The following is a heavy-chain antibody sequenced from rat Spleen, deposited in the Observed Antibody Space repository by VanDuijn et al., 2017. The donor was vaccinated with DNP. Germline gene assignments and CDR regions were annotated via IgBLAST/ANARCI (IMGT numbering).Heavy chain of an antibody. CDR3: STADYSSY. CDR2: IRYDGNSI. D-gene: IGHD1-2*01. V-gene: IGHV5S10*01. CDR1: GFTFSDYA. J-gene: IGHJ3*01. Sequence: EVQLVESGGGLVQPGSSLKLSCAASGFTFSDYAMAWVRQSPKKGLEWVATIRYDGNSIYYRDSVKGRFTISRDNAKSTLYLQMDSLRSEDTATYYCSTADYSSYWGQGTLVTVSS.